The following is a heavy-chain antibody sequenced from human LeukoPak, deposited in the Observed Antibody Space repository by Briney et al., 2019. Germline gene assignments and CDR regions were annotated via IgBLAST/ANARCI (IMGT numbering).Heavy chain of an antibody. CDR3: AREVYYDSSGYSTYFDY. CDR2: INPSGGST. CDR1: GYTFTGYY. J-gene: IGHJ4*02. V-gene: IGHV1-46*01. Sequence: ASVKVSCKASGYTFTGYYMHWVRQAPGQGLEWMGIINPSGGSTSYAQKFQGRVTMTRDTSTSTVYMELSSLRSEDTAVYYCAREVYYDSSGYSTYFDYWGQGTLVTVSS. D-gene: IGHD3-22*01.